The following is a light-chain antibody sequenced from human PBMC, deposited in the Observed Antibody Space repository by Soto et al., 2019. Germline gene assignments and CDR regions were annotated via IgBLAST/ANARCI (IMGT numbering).Light chain of an antibody. CDR1: QDVVNY. Sequence: DSHMTQSPSSLSVCVLDRFTITCRAGQDVVNYLNWYQQKPGKAPRLLIYAASSLQSGVPSRFSGSGSGTTFTLTITDLQPEDVATYYCQQSRTTAYTFAQGTKVDIK. J-gene: IGKJ2*01. CDR2: AAS. V-gene: IGKV1-39*01. CDR3: QQSRTTAYT.